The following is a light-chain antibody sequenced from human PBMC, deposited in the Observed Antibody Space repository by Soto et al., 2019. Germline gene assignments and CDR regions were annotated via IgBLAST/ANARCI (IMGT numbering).Light chain of an antibody. CDR3: QQRDDWVS. J-gene: IGKJ4*01. CDR1: QSLSGSY. CDR2: GAS. V-gene: IGKV3D-20*02. Sequence: EVVLTQFPDTLYLSPGERATLSCRASQSLSGSYSAWYQQKPGQTPRLHIYGASTRATGIPARVSGSGSGTDFTLTISSLEPEDFAVYYCQQRDDWVSFGGGTKVDIK.